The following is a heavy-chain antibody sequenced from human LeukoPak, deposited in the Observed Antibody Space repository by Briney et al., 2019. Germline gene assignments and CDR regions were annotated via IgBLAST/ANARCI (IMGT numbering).Heavy chain of an antibody. CDR1: GFTFSSYW. CDR3: ARGGSWFAP. J-gene: IGHJ5*02. D-gene: IGHD3-10*01. Sequence: PGGSLRLSCAVSGFTFSSYWMSWVRQAPGKGPEWVANIKPDGSEKSYVDSVKGRFTISRDNAKNSLYLQMNSLRAEDTALYYCARGGSWFAPWGQGTLVTVSS. CDR2: IKPDGSEK. V-gene: IGHV3-7*01.